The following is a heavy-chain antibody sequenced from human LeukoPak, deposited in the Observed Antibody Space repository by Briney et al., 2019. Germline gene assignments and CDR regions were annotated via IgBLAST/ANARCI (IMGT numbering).Heavy chain of an antibody. V-gene: IGHV3-23*01. CDR2: ISGSGGST. Sequence: GGSLRPSCAASGFTFSSYAMSWVRQAPGKGLEWVSAISGSGGSTYYADSVKGRFTISRDNSKNTLYLQMNSLRAEDTAVYYCAKGPFNVVVPAAITRDNWFDPWGQGTLVTVSS. D-gene: IGHD2-2*01. CDR3: AKGPFNVVVPAAITRDNWFDP. CDR1: GFTFSSYA. J-gene: IGHJ5*02.